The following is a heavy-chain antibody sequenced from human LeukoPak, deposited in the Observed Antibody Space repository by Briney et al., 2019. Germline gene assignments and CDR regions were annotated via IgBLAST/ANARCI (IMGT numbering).Heavy chain of an antibody. CDR3: ATETGSSSWYY. J-gene: IGHJ4*02. V-gene: IGHV1-46*01. D-gene: IGHD6-13*01. Sequence: WASVKVSCKASGYPFSSYNIHWVRQAPGQGLEWVGLTGSATSLPQKFRGRVTVTRDTSTNAAFMELRSLRFEDTAVYYCATETGSSSWYYWGQGTLVTVSS. CDR1: GYPFSSYN. CDR2: LTGSAT.